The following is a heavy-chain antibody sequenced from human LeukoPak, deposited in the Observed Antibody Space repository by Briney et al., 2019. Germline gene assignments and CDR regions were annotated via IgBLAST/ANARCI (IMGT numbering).Heavy chain of an antibody. V-gene: IGHV3-66*02. CDR3: ARGKYGDYLDY. D-gene: IGHD4-17*01. CDR1: GFTVSSNY. CDR2: IYSGGST. J-gene: IGHJ4*02. Sequence: PGGSLRLSCAASGFTVSSNYMSWVRQAPGKGLEWVSVIYSGGSTYYADSVKGRFTISRDNSKNTLYLQMNSLRAEDTAVYYCARGKYGDYLDYWGQGTLVTVSS.